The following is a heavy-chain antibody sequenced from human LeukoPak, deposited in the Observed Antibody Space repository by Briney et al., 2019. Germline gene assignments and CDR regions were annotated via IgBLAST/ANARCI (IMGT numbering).Heavy chain of an antibody. V-gene: IGHV3-23*01. D-gene: IGHD6-19*01. CDR2: ISGSGGST. CDR3: AKDIAVTGPGDYFDY. J-gene: IGHJ4*02. Sequence: GGSLRLSCAASGFTFSTYAMSWVRQAPGKGLEWVSAISGSGGSTNYADSVKGRFTISRDNSKNTLYLQMNSLRAEDTAVYYCAKDIAVTGPGDYFDYWGQGTLVTVSS. CDR1: GFTFSTYA.